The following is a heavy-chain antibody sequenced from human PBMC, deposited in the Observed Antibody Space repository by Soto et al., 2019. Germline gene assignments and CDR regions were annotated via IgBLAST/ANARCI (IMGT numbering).Heavy chain of an antibody. CDR1: GYTLTELS. V-gene: IGHV1-24*01. J-gene: IGHJ4*02. CDR3: AKDPSRSSKVADY. Sequence: ASVKVSCKVSGYTLTELSMHWVRQAPGKGLEWMGGFDPEDGETIYAQKFQGRVTMTEDTSTDTAYMELSSLRAEDTAVYYCAKDPSRSSKVADYWGQGTLVTVSS. CDR2: FDPEDGET.